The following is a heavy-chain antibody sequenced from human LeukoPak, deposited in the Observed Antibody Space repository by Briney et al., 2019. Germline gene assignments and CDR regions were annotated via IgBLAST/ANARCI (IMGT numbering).Heavy chain of an antibody. D-gene: IGHD3-10*01. CDR3: ARGSYYGSGSYFPYFDY. V-gene: IGHV4-59*01. J-gene: IGHJ4*02. Sequence: PSETLSLTCTVSGGSISSYYWSWIRQPPGKGLEWIGYIYYSGSTNYNPSLKSRVTISVDTSKNQFSLKLSSVTAADTAVYYRARGSYYGSGSYFPYFDYWGQGTLVTVSS. CDR2: IYYSGST. CDR1: GGSISSYY.